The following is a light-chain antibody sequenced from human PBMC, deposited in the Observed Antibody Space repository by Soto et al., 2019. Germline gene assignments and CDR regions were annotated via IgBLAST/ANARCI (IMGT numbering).Light chain of an antibody. J-gene: IGLJ2*01. CDR3: QVWDSGSEHVV. Sequence: SYELTQPPSVSVAPGETARIACGGNDIGSKSVHWYQQKPGQAPVLVIYYNTGRPSGIPERISASNSGNTATLTFSRVEAGDEADYYCQVWDSGSEHVVFGGGTQLTVL. CDR1: DIGSKS. CDR2: YNT. V-gene: IGLV3-21*04.